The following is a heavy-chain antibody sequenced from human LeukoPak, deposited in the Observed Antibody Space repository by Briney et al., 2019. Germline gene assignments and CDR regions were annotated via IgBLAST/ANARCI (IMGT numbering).Heavy chain of an antibody. CDR1: GFTVSDYY. J-gene: IGHJ4*02. D-gene: IGHD1-14*01. Sequence: PGGSLRLSCVASGFTVSDYYMSWVRQAPGKGLEWVSLLYTDDTTIYADSVEGRFTISRDDSKNTIYLHMTTLRGEDTAVYYCARGGAFYRNPRYWGQGTLVTVSS. V-gene: IGHV3-53*01. CDR3: ARGGAFYRNPRY. CDR2: LYTDDTT.